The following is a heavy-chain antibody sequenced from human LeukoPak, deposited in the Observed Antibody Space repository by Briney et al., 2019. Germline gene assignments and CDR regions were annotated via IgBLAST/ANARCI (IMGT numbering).Heavy chain of an antibody. CDR3: AKDLVRGEIDY. V-gene: IGHV3-23*01. D-gene: IGHD3-10*01. Sequence: PGGSLGLSCEASGFSFPYGMSWVRQAPGKGLEWVSGITNSGENTYYADSVKGRFTISRDNSKNTLYLQMNSLRAEDTAVYYCAKDLVRGEIDYWGQGTLVTVSS. CDR2: ITNSGENT. J-gene: IGHJ4*02. CDR1: GFSFPYG.